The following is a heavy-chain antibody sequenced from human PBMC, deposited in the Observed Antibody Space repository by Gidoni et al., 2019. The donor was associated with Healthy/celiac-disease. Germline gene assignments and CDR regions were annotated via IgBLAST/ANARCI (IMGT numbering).Heavy chain of an antibody. Sequence: QVQLQESGPGLVKPSETLSLTCTVSGGSISSYYWSWIRQPPGKGLEWIGYIYYSGSNNYNPSLKSRVTISVDTSKNQFSLKLSSVTAADTAVYYCARVAGVHYYDSSGYYREGYFDYWGQGTLVTVSS. J-gene: IGHJ4*02. V-gene: IGHV4-59*01. CDR2: IYYSGSN. CDR1: GGSISSYY. CDR3: ARVAGVHYYDSSGYYREGYFDY. D-gene: IGHD3-22*01.